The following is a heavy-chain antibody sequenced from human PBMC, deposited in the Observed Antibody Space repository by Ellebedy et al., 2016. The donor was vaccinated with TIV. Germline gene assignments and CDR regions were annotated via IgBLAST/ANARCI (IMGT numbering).Heavy chain of an antibody. J-gene: IGHJ4*02. Sequence: MPSETLSLTCTVSGGSISSYYWSRIRQPPGKGLEWIGYIYCSGSTNYNPSLKSRVTISVDTSKNQFSLKLSSVTAADTAVYYCAMSYSGSQCDYWGQGTLVTVSS. V-gene: IGHV4-4*08. CDR3: AMSYSGSQCDY. CDR1: GGSISSYY. CDR2: IYCSGST. D-gene: IGHD1-26*01.